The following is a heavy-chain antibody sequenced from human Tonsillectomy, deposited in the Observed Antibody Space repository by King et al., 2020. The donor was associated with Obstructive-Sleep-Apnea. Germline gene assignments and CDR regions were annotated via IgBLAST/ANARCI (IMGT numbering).Heavy chain of an antibody. CDR3: ARDSSCSGGSCYPYYFDY. D-gene: IGHD2-15*01. V-gene: IGHV3-33*01. Sequence: VQLVESGGGVVQPGRSLRLSCAASGFTFSSYGMNWVRQAPGKGLEWVAVIWYDGSNKYYADSVKGRFTTSRDNSKNTLYLKMNSLRAEDTAVYYCARDSSCSGGSCYPYYFDYWGQGTLVTVSS. J-gene: IGHJ4*02. CDR1: GFTFSSYG. CDR2: IWYDGSNK.